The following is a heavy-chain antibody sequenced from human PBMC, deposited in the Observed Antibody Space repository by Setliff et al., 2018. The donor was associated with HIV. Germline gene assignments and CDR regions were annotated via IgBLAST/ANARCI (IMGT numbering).Heavy chain of an antibody. Sequence: SETLSLTCAVYGGSFSGYYWSWIRQPPGKGLEWIGEINHSGSTNYNPSLKSRVTISVDTSKNRFSLKLSSVTAADTAVYYCARDSGQSFPTAFDIWGQGTMVTVSS. D-gene: IGHD1-26*01. CDR2: INHSGST. J-gene: IGHJ3*02. V-gene: IGHV4-34*01. CDR3: ARDSGQSFPTAFDI. CDR1: GGSFSGYY.